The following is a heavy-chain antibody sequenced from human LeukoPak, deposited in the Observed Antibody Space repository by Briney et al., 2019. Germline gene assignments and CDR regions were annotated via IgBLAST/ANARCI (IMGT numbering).Heavy chain of an antibody. CDR3: ANDFWSGYYSDPFDI. D-gene: IGHD3-3*01. Sequence: PGGSLRLSCAASGFTFSSYWMHWVRQAPGKGLVWVSRINTDGNSTSYADSVEGRFTISRDNAKNTLYLQMNSLRAEDTAVYFCANDFWSGYYSDPFDIWGQGTMVTVSS. CDR1: GFTFSSYW. J-gene: IGHJ3*02. CDR2: INTDGNST. V-gene: IGHV3-74*01.